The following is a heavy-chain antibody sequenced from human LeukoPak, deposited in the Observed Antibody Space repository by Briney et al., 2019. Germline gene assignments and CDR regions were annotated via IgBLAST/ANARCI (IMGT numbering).Heavy chain of an antibody. Sequence: GASVKVSCKASGYTFTSYGISWVRQAPGQGLEWMGWISAYNGNTNYAQKLQGRVTMTTDTSTSTAYMELRSLRSDDTAVYYCARAEPGGLLWFGELLKQNGMDVWGQGTTVTVSS. CDR2: ISAYNGNT. J-gene: IGHJ6*02. V-gene: IGHV1-18*01. CDR1: GYTFTSYG. CDR3: ARAEPGGLLWFGELLKQNGMDV. D-gene: IGHD3-10*01.